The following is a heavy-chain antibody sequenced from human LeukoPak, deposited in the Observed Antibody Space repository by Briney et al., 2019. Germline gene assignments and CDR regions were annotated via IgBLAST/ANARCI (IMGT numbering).Heavy chain of an antibody. CDR1: GGSISSSGYY. Sequence: SETLSLTCTVSGGSISSSGYYWSWIRQPPGKGLEWIGEINHSGSTNYNPSLKSRVTISVDTSKNQFSLKLSSVTAADTAVYYCVYGDYYYYGMDVWGQGTTVTVSS. CDR3: VYGDYYYYGMDV. J-gene: IGHJ6*02. D-gene: IGHD4-17*01. CDR2: INHSGST. V-gene: IGHV4-39*07.